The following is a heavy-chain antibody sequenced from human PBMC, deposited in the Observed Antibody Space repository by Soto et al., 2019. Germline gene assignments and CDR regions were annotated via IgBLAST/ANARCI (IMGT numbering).Heavy chain of an antibody. CDR2: ISSSSSYI. CDR3: ARDAPRGSLLDY. Sequence: GSLRLSCAASGFTFSSYSMNWVRQAPGKGLEWVSSISSSSSYIYYADSVKGRFTISRDNAKNSLYLQMNSLRAGDTAVYYCARDAPRGSLLDYWGQGTLVTVSS. V-gene: IGHV3-21*01. D-gene: IGHD3-10*01. CDR1: GFTFSSYS. J-gene: IGHJ4*02.